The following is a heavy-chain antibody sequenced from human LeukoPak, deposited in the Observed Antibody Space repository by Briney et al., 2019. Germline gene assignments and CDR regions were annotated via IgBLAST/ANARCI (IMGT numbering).Heavy chain of an antibody. CDR2: IYFNDDT. CDR1: GFTVSGNY. V-gene: IGHV3-53*01. J-gene: IGHJ4*02. D-gene: IGHD3-10*01. Sequence: GGSLRLSCAASGFTVSGNYMNWVRQAPGKGLEWVSGIYFNDDTYYADSVKGRFTISRDISKNTLSLQMNSLRAEDTAVYYCAREKGRGVISPYYDYWGQGTLVTVSS. CDR3: AREKGRGVISPYYDY.